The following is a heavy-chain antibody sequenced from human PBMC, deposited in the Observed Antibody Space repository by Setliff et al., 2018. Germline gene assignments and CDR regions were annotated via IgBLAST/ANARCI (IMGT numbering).Heavy chain of an antibody. D-gene: IGHD3-3*01. J-gene: IGHJ4*02. CDR2: IYYSGST. Sequence: SETLSLTCAVSGGSISSSNWWSWVRQPPGKGLEWIGSIYYSGSTYYNPSLKSRVTISVDTSKNQFSLKLSSVTAADTAVYYCARDKRQYNFWSGYYGSWGNYFDHWGQGTLVTVS. CDR1: GGSISSSNW. CDR3: ARDKRQYNFWSGYYGSWGNYFDH. V-gene: IGHV4-4*02.